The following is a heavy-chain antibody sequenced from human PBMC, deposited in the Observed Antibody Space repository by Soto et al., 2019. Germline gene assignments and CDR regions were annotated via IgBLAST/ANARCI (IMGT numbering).Heavy chain of an antibody. J-gene: IGHJ4*02. CDR3: ARADCRGDCMALY. CDR1: GYTFTAYY. Sequence: ASVKVSCKASGYTFTAYYIHWVRQAPGEGLDWMGWIKPNNGGTNCAQKCKGWVSMTRDTSMSIAYMELSRLRSDDTAVYLCARADCRGDCMALYCGQGTLASVSS. D-gene: IGHD2-21*01. CDR2: IKPNNGGT. V-gene: IGHV1-2*04.